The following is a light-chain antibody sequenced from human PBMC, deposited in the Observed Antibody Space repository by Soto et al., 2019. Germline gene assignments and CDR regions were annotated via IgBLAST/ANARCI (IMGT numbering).Light chain of an antibody. Sequence: ESVVTQSEATLSLSPGERATLSCRATHSVSTYLAWYQQKPGQAPRLLIYDASNRATGIPARFSGSGSGTDFTLTISSLDTADFAVYYCQQRSNWQGATFGGGTKVDNK. J-gene: IGKJ4*01. CDR2: DAS. CDR3: QQRSNWQGAT. V-gene: IGKV3-11*01. CDR1: HSVSTY.